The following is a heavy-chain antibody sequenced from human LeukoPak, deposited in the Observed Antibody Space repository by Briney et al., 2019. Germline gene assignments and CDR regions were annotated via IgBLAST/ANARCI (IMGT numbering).Heavy chain of an antibody. V-gene: IGHV4-38-2*02. CDR1: GYSISSGFY. CDR3: ARHNRWFDP. CDR2: IYHSGIT. J-gene: IGHJ5*02. Sequence: SETLSLTCTVSGYSISSGFYWAWIRQPPGKGLEWIGSIYHSGITYYNPSLKSRVTISVDTSKNQFSLKLSSVTAADTAVYYCARHNRWFDPWGQGTLVTVSS.